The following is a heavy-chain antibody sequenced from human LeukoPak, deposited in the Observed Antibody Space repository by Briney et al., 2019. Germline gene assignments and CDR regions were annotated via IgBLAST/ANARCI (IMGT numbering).Heavy chain of an antibody. CDR2: IYHSGST. D-gene: IGHD3-3*01. V-gene: IGHV4-4*02. CDR3: ARDGGITIFGVGNNWFDP. J-gene: IGHJ5*02. CDR1: GGSMTSNW. Sequence: PSETLSLTCVVSGGSMTSNWWSWVRQPPGKGLEWIGEIYHSGSTTYNPSLRSRVTISIDTSKTQFSLKLSSVTAADTAVYYCARDGGITIFGVGNNWFDPWGQGTLATVSS.